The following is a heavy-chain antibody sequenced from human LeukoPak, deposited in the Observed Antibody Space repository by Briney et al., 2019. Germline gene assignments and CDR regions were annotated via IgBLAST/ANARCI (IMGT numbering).Heavy chain of an antibody. CDR3: GSGTWSGYYPDY. D-gene: IGHD3-3*01. J-gene: IGHJ4*02. CDR1: GFTFSSYW. CDR2: INQDGSEK. V-gene: IGHV3-7*01. Sequence: GGSLRLSCAASGFTFSSYWMTWVRQAPGKGLEWVANINQDGSEKYYVDSVKGRFTISRDNAKNSLYLQMNSLRAEDTAVYYGGSGTWSGYYPDYWGQGTLVTVSS.